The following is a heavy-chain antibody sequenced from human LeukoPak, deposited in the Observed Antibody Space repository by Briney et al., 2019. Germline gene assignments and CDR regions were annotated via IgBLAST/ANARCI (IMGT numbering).Heavy chain of an antibody. CDR3: ARVGYGSGSYFVRSLFDY. V-gene: IGHV4-34*01. Sequence: SETLSLTCAVYGGSFSGYYWSWIRQPPGKGLEWIGEINHSGSTNYNPSLKSRVTISVDTSNNQFSLKLSSVTAADTAVYYCARVGYGSGSYFVRSLFDYWGQGTLVTVSS. D-gene: IGHD3-10*01. J-gene: IGHJ4*02. CDR2: INHSGST. CDR1: GGSFSGYY.